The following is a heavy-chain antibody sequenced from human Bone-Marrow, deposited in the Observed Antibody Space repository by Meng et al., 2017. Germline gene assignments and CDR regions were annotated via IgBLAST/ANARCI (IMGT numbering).Heavy chain of an antibody. CDR2: IIPIFGTA. D-gene: IGHD1-20*01. CDR1: GGTVSSDA. J-gene: IGHJ4*02. CDR3: ARDGLGNWNYIDY. V-gene: IGHV1-69*06. Sequence: VEWVESGFEVERLWPSVKVSRKAYGGTVSSDAISWVRQAPGKGLEWMVGIIPIFGTANYAQKFQGRVTITADKSTSTAYMELSSLRSEDTAVYYCARDGLGNWNYIDYWGQGTLVTVSS.